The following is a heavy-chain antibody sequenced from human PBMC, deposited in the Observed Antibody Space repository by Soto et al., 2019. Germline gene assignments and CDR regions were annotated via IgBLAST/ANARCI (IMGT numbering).Heavy chain of an antibody. CDR3: AKVSYPAAAGADYYYYGMDV. D-gene: IGHD6-13*01. V-gene: IGHV3-23*01. J-gene: IGHJ6*02. CDR1: GFTFSSYA. Sequence: EVQLLESGGGLVQPGGSLRLSCAASGFTFSSYAMSWVRQAPGKGLEWVSAISGSGGSTYYADSVKGRFTISRDNSKNTLYLQMNSLRAEDTAVYYCAKVSYPAAAGADYYYYGMDVWGQGTTVTVSS. CDR2: ISGSGGST.